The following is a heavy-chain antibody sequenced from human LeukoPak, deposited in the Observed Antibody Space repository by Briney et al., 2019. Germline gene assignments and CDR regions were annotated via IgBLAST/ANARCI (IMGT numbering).Heavy chain of an antibody. Sequence: GGSLRLSCAASAFSFSRFATSWVRQAPGKGLEWVANIKQDGSAKYYVDSVKGRFTISRDDSKNSLYLQMDSLRAEDTAVYYCARDPRSSWYRAIDYWGQGSLVTVSS. CDR2: IKQDGSAK. D-gene: IGHD6-13*01. CDR1: AFSFSRFA. V-gene: IGHV3-7*01. CDR3: ARDPRSSWYRAIDY. J-gene: IGHJ4*02.